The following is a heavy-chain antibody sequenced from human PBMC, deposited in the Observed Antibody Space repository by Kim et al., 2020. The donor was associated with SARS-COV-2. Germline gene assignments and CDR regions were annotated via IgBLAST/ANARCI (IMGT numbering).Heavy chain of an antibody. V-gene: IGHV1-2*06. CDR2: INPNSGGT. D-gene: IGHD3-3*01. Sequence: ASVKVSCKASGYTFTGYYMHWVRQAPGQGLEWMVRINPNSGGTNYAQKFQGRVTMTRDTSISTAYMELSRLRSDDTAVYYCARAAFGVVIAVFDYWGQGTLVTVSS. J-gene: IGHJ4*02. CDR1: GYTFTGYY. CDR3: ARAAFGVVIAVFDY.